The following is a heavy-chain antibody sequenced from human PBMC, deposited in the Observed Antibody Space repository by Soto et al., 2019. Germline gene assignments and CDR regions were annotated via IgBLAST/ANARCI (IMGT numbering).Heavy chain of an antibody. J-gene: IGHJ3*02. CDR3: AKCMTTVTTFPFDI. V-gene: IGHV3-23*01. Sequence: EVQLLESGGGLVQHGGSLRLSCAASGFTFSSYAMSWVRQAPGKGLEWVSAISGSGGGTYYADSVKGRFTISRDNSENTLYLQMNSLRAEDTAVSYCAKCMTTVTTFPFDIWGQGTMVTVSS. CDR2: ISGSGGGT. D-gene: IGHD4-17*01. CDR1: GFTFSSYA.